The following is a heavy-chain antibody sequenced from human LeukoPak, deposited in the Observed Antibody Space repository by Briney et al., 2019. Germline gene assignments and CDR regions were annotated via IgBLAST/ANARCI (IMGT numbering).Heavy chain of an antibody. J-gene: IGHJ5*02. CDR2: ILYSGTT. D-gene: IGHD3-16*01. CDR1: GASVTSYY. CDR3: ARRIIARGLGQENWFDP. V-gene: IGHV4-59*02. Sequence: KSSETLSLTCTVSGASVTSYYWNWIRQPPGKGLEWIGYILYSGTTNYNPSLNSRVTMSLDTSKNQFSLELSSVTAADTAVYYCARRIIARGLGQENWFDPWGQEILVTVSS.